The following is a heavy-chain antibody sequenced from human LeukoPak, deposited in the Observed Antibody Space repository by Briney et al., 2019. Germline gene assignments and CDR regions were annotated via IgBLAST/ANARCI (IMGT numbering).Heavy chain of an antibody. Sequence: GGSLRLSCAASGFTFDDYAMHWVRQAPGKGLEWVSGISWNSGSIGYADSVKGRFTISRDNAKNSLYLQMNSLRAEDTALYYCAKDKSITGTTALPNWGQGTLVTVSS. J-gene: IGHJ4*02. CDR1: GFTFDDYA. D-gene: IGHD1-20*01. V-gene: IGHV3-9*01. CDR2: ISWNSGSI. CDR3: AKDKSITGTTALPN.